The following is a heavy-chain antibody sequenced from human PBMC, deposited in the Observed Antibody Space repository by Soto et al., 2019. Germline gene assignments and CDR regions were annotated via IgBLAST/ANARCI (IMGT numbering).Heavy chain of an antibody. J-gene: IGHJ4*02. CDR3: VKSFFYDSSGYHYGLFDH. CDR1: GFTFSKYA. Sequence: QVQLVESGGGVVQPGRSLRLSCAASGFTFSKYAMYWVRQAPGRGPEWVAVVSVDGNNRFHADTVRGRFTISRDNSKSTLFLQMDSLRVEDTAVYYCVKSFFYDSSGYHYGLFDHWGQGALVTVSS. D-gene: IGHD3-22*01. CDR2: VSVDGNNR. V-gene: IGHV3-30*18.